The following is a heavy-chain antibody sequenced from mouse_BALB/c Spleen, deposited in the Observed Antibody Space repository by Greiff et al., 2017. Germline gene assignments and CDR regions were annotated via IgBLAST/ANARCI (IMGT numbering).Heavy chain of an antibody. J-gene: IGHJ3*01. D-gene: IGHD2-4*01. Sequence: EVQLVESGPELVKPGASVKISCKASGYSFTGYFMTWVQQSHGKSLEWIGRINPYNGDTFYNQKFKGKATLTVDKSSSTAHMELLSLTSEDSAVYYCGRTGDYDEFAYWGQGTLVTVSA. V-gene: IGHV1-37*01. CDR1: GYSFTGYF. CDR2: INPYNGDT. CDR3: GRTGDYDEFAY.